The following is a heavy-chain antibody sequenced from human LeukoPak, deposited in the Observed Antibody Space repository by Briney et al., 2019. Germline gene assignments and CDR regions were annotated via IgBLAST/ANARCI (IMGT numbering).Heavy chain of an antibody. CDR3: ARWGQRLFDY. CDR1: GGSISSSSYY. D-gene: IGHD6-25*01. V-gene: IGHV4-30-4*08. J-gene: IGHJ4*02. Sequence: SETLSLTCTVSGGSISSSSYYWGWIRQPPGKGLEWIGYIYYSGSTYYNPSLKSRVTISVDTSKNQFSLKLSSVTAADTAVYYCARWGQRLFDYWGQGTLVTVSS. CDR2: IYYSGST.